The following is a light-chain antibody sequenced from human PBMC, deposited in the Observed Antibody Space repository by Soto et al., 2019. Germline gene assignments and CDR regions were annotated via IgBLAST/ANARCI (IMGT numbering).Light chain of an antibody. V-gene: IGLV2-11*01. CDR1: SSDVGAYNY. Sequence: QSALTQPRSVSGPPGQSVTISCTGTSSDVGAYNYVSWYQQHPGKAPKFMIYDVSKRPSGVPDRFSGSKSGNTASLTISGLQAEDEADYYCCSYAGTYSYVFGTGTKVT. CDR3: CSYAGTYSYV. J-gene: IGLJ1*01. CDR2: DVS.